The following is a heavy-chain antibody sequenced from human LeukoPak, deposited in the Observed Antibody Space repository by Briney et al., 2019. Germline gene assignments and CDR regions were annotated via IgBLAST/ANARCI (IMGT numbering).Heavy chain of an antibody. CDR3: ARVVGHDYSFDY. J-gene: IGHJ4*02. Sequence: ASVKVSCKASGYTFTGYYMHWVRQAPGQGLEWMGWISAYNGNTNYAQKLQGRVTMTTDTSTSTAYMELRSLRSDDTAVYYCARVVGHDYSFDYWGQGTLVTVSS. D-gene: IGHD1-26*01. CDR1: GYTFTGYY. CDR2: ISAYNGNT. V-gene: IGHV1-18*04.